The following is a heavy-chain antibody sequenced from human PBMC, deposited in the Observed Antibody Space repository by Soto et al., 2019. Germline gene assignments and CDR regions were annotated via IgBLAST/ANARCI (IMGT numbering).Heavy chain of an antibody. CDR2: IIPIFGTA. CDR3: ARSGFTIFGVVIEHKSGKYYYYGMDV. J-gene: IGHJ6*02. D-gene: IGHD3-3*01. V-gene: IGHV1-69*06. Sequence: SVKVSCPASGGTFSSYASIWGRQAPGQGLEWMGGIIPIFGTANYAQKFQGRVTITADKSTSTAYMELSSLRSEDTAVYYCARSGFTIFGVVIEHKSGKYYYYGMDVWGQETTVTVPS. CDR1: GGTFSSYA.